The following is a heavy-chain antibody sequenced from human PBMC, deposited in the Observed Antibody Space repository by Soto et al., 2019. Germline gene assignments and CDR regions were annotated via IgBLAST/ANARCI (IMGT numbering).Heavy chain of an antibody. V-gene: IGHV2-5*01. Sequence: QITLKESGPTLVKPTQTLTLTCTFSGFLLSTGGVGVGWIRQPPGKALEWLALIYWNDDNRYSPSLKSRLTISKDTSKNQVVLTMTNMDPVDTATYYCAHRGYGDYPTDNWLDPWGQGTLVTVSS. CDR2: IYWNDDN. CDR3: AHRGYGDYPTDNWLDP. J-gene: IGHJ5*02. D-gene: IGHD4-17*01. CDR1: GFLLSTGGVG.